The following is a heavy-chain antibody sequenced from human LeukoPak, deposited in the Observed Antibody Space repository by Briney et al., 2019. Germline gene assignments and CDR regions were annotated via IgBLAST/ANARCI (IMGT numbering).Heavy chain of an antibody. J-gene: IGHJ4*02. V-gene: IGHV1-8*01. CDR3: ARAFNWNDALDY. CDR1: GYTFTTYD. D-gene: IGHD1-20*01. CDR2: MNPNSGNT. Sequence: GASVKVSCKASGYTFTTYDINWVRQATGQGLEWMGGMNPNSGNTGYAQKFQGRVTMTRNTSISTAYMELSSLRSEDTAVYYCARAFNWNDALDYWGQGALVTVSS.